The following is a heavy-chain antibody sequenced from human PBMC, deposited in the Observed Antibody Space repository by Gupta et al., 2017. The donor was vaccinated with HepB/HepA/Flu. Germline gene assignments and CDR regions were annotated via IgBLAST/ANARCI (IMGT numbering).Heavy chain of an antibody. V-gene: IGHV3-48*02. CDR2: ISSSSSSI. J-gene: IGHJ5*02. Sequence: EVQLVESGGGSVQPGGSLRLPCVASGFTFSSYGMNWVRQAPGKGLEWISYISSSSSSIYYADSVKGRFTISRDNAKNSLYLQMNSLRDEDTALFYCARNGAGPGLRGWFDPWGQGTLVTVSS. CDR3: ARNGAGPGLRGWFDP. D-gene: IGHD6-13*01. CDR1: GFTFSSYG.